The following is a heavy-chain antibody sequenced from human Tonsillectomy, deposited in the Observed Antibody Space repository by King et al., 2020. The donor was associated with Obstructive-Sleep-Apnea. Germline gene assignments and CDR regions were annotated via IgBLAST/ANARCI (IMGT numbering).Heavy chain of an antibody. J-gene: IGHJ6*02. CDR1: GFSVSGHY. Sequence: VQLVESGGGLVQPGGSLRLSCVASGFSVSGHYMSWVRQAPGKGLEWVSRIYRGGSTYYADSVKGRFTISRDNSKNTLYLQMNSLRAEDTAVYYCAREWLLLGYYYGMDVWGQGTTVTVSS. V-gene: IGHV3-66*01. CDR2: IYRGGST. D-gene: IGHD3-3*01. CDR3: AREWLLLGYYYGMDV.